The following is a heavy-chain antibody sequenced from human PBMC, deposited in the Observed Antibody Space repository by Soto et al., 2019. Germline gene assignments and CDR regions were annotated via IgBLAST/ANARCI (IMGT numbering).Heavy chain of an antibody. J-gene: IGHJ5*02. CDR1: GYGFRIYG. CDR3: AADMSIAARQFDP. CDR2: ISAYNGNT. D-gene: IGHD6-6*01. V-gene: IGHV1-18*04. Sequence: PVKATCKACGYGFRIYGIRWVRQSHGQGLELMGWISAYNGNTNYAQKFQGRVTMTRDTSISTAYMELSRLRSDDTAVYYCAADMSIAARQFDPRGQRTLVTVSP.